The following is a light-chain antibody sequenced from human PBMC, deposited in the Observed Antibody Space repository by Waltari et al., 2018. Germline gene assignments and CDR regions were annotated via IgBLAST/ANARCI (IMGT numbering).Light chain of an antibody. J-gene: IGKJ4*01. V-gene: IGKV3-11*01. Sequence: IVLTQSPATLSLSPGERAILPCRASRSVSGSFAWYQQKPGQAPRLLIFDASKRASGIPARFSGSGSGTDFTLTISGLESEDFAVYFCQQRTNWPGVTFGGGTKVEIK. CDR1: RSVSGS. CDR2: DAS. CDR3: QQRTNWPGVT.